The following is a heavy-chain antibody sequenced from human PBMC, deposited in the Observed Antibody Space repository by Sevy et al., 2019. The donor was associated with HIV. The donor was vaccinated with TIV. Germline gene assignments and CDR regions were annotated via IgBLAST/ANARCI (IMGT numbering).Heavy chain of an antibody. D-gene: IGHD3-10*01. Sequence: GGSLRLSCAASGFTFSSYAMHWVRQAPGKGLEWVAVISYDGNNKHYADSVKGRFTISRDNSKNTLYLQMNSLRAEDTAVYYSARPYYGSGSYPDYWGQGTLVTVSS. CDR2: ISYDGNNK. V-gene: IGHV3-30-3*01. CDR3: ARPYYGSGSYPDY. J-gene: IGHJ4*02. CDR1: GFTFSSYA.